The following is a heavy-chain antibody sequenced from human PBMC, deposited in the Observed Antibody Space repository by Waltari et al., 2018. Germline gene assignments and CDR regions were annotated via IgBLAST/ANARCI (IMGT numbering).Heavy chain of an antibody. CDR1: GFTFSTYW. CDR2: RNQDERDK. J-gene: IGHJ5*02. D-gene: IGHD1-20*01. Sequence: EAQLVESGGDLVQRAGSLRLSCAASGFTFSTYWMSWVRQAPGKGLEWVDNRNQDERDKFYMDSVKGRFTISGDNAKNSLVLEMSSLRGDDTAVYVCAREGITLGAFDPWGQGTLVTVSS. CDR3: AREGITLGAFDP. V-gene: IGHV3-7*03.